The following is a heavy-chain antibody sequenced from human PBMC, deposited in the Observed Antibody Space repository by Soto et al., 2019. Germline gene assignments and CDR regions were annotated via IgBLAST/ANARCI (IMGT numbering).Heavy chain of an antibody. D-gene: IGHD3-22*01. V-gene: IGHV1-18*01. CDR3: ARVPYYYDSSGYYGWFDP. Sequence: ASVKVSCKAPGGTFSNSAISWVRQAPGQGLEWMGGYIPIFGNTNYAQKLQGRVTMTTDTSTSTAYMELRSLRSDDTAVYYCARVPYYYDSSGYYGWFDPWGQGTLVTVSS. CDR1: GGTFSNSA. J-gene: IGHJ5*02. CDR2: YIPIFGNT.